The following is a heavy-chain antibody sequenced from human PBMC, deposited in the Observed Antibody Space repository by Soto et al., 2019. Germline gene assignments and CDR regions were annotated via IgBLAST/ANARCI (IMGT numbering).Heavy chain of an antibody. J-gene: IGHJ6*03. CDR1: GGSISSYC. CDR2: IYYSGST. V-gene: IGHV4-59*01. Sequence: SETLSLTCTVSGGSISSYCWSWIRQPPGKGLEWIGYIYYSGSTNYNPSLKSRVTISVDTSNNQFSLKLSSVTAADTAVYYCAREIGNYVGSYYYYYMDVWGKGTTVTVSS. D-gene: IGHD4-4*01. CDR3: AREIGNYVGSYYYYYMDV.